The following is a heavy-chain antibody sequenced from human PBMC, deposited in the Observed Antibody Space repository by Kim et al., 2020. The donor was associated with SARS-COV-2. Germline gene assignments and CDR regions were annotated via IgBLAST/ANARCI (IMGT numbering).Heavy chain of an antibody. V-gene: IGHV3-30-3*01. CDR2: ISYDGSNK. CDR3: ARDFLGYSRN. Sequence: GGSLRLSCAASGFTFSSYAMHRVRQAPGKGLEWVAVISYDGSNKYYADSVKGRFTISRDNSKNTLYLQMNSLRAEDTAVYYCARDFLGYSRNWGQGTLVTVSS. D-gene: IGHD6-13*01. J-gene: IGHJ4*02. CDR1: GFTFSSYA.